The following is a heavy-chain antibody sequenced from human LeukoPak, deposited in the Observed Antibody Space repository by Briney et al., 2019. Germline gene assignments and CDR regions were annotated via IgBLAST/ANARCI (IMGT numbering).Heavy chain of an antibody. D-gene: IGHD3-10*01. Sequence: GESLKISFKGSGYSFTTYWIGWVRQMPGKGLEWMGIIYPGDSDTRYSPSFQGQVTISADKSIPTAYLQWSSLKASDTAIYCCARSSVGSGSYYAPFDPWGQGTLVTVSS. J-gene: IGHJ5*02. CDR1: GYSFTTYW. CDR2: IYPGDSDT. CDR3: ARSSVGSGSYYAPFDP. V-gene: IGHV5-51*01.